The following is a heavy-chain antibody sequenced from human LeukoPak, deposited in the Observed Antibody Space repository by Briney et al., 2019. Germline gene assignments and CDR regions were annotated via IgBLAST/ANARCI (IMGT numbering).Heavy chain of an antibody. J-gene: IGHJ4*02. CDR3: ARCGGDCSIPYYFDY. V-gene: IGHV3-30-3*01. CDR1: GFTFSSYA. D-gene: IGHD2-21*02. Sequence: QPGGSLRLSCAASGFTFSSYAMHWVRQAPGKGLEWVAVISYDGSNKYYADSVKSRFTISRDNSKNTLYLQMNSLRAEDTAVYYCARCGGDCSIPYYFDYWGQGTLVTVSS. CDR2: ISYDGSNK.